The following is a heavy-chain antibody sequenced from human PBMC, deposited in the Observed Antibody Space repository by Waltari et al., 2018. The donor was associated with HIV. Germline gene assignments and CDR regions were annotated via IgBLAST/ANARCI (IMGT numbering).Heavy chain of an antibody. CDR1: GYSFTSSW. D-gene: IGHD2-2*01. CDR2: IYPCDSDT. Sequence: EVQLVQSGAEVKTPGESLKISCKGPGYSFTSSWIGWMGTMPGKGLEWMGIIYPCDSDTRYSPSFQGQVTISADKSISTAYLQWSSLKASDTAMYYCARRPQYQKAEFDYWGQGTLVTVSS. CDR3: ARRPQYQKAEFDY. J-gene: IGHJ4*02. V-gene: IGHV5-51*03.